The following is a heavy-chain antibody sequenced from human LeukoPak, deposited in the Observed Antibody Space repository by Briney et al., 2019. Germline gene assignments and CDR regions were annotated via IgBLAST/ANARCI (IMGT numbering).Heavy chain of an antibody. J-gene: IGHJ6*02. CDR1: GFTFSSYS. Sequence: GSLRLSCAASGFTFSSYSMNWVRQAPGKGLEWIGSIYYSGSTYYNPSLKSRVTISVDTSKNQFSLKLSSVTAADTAVYYCASLPGDSSFYYYYGMDVWGQGTTVTVSS. CDR3: ASLPGDSSFYYYYGMDV. D-gene: IGHD6-13*01. CDR2: IYYSGST. V-gene: IGHV4-39*07.